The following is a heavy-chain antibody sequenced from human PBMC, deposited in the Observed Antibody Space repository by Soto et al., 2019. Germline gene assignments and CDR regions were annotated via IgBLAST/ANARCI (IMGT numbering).Heavy chain of an antibody. V-gene: IGHV3-15*01. CDR1: GFTFSNAW. Sequence: EVQLVESGGGLVKPGGSLRLSCAASGFTFSNAWMSWVRQAPGKGLEWVGRIKSKTDGGTIDYAAPVKGRFTISRDDSKNTLYLQMNSLKTEDTAVYYCTTDYVQLVSWFDTWGQGTLVSVSS. J-gene: IGHJ5*02. D-gene: IGHD2-21*01. CDR2: IKSKTDGGTI. CDR3: TTDYVQLVSWFDT.